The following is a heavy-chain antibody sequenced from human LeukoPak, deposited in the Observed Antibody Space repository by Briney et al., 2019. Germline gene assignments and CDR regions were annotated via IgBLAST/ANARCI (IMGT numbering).Heavy chain of an antibody. D-gene: IGHD2-15*01. V-gene: IGHV3-53*04. J-gene: IGHJ6*02. CDR3: ARDWPYSRYYGMDV. Sequence: GGSLRLSCAASGCTVSSNYMSWVRQAPGKGLEWVSVIYSGGSTYYADSVKGRFTISRHNSKNTLYLQMNSLRAEDTAVYYCARDWPYSRYYGMDVWGQGTTVTVSS. CDR2: IYSGGST. CDR1: GCTVSSNY.